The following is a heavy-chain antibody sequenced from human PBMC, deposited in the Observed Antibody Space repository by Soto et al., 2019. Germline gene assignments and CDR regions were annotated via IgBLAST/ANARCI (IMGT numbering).Heavy chain of an antibody. Sequence: ASVKVFCKASGYTFTSYYMHWVRQAPGQGLEWMGIINTSGGSTSYAQKFQGRVTMTRDTSTSTVYMELSSLRSEDTAVYYCASHYYGSGSYYNAFDIWGQGTMVTVSS. D-gene: IGHD3-10*01. J-gene: IGHJ3*02. CDR2: INTSGGST. CDR1: GYTFTSYY. V-gene: IGHV1-46*01. CDR3: ASHYYGSGSYYNAFDI.